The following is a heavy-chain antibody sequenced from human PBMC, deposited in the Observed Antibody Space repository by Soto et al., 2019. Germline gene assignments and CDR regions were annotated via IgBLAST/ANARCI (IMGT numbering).Heavy chain of an antibody. CDR1: GGSFSGYY. CDR2: INHSGST. V-gene: IGHV4-34*01. D-gene: IGHD2-15*01. CDR3: ARAAPRYCSGGSCYSGRDY. J-gene: IGHJ4*02. Sequence: QVQLQQWGAGLLKPSETLSLTCAVYGGSFSGYYWSWIRQPPGKGLEWIGEINHSGSTNYNPSLKSRVTISVDTSKNQFSLTLSSVTAADTAVYYCARAAPRYCSGGSCYSGRDYLGQGTLVTVSS.